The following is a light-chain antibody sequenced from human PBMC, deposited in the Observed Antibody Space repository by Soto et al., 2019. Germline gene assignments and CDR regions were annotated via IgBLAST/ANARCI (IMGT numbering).Light chain of an antibody. J-gene: IGKJ4*01. CDR2: GAS. CDR1: QSVRSSY. V-gene: IGKV3-20*01. Sequence: EIVLTQSPGTLSLSPGERATLSCRASQSVRSSYLTWYQQKPGQAPRLLIYGASSRATGIPDRFSGSGSGTDFTLTITRLETEDFAVYYCQQFGNSLTFGGGTKVDIK. CDR3: QQFGNSLT.